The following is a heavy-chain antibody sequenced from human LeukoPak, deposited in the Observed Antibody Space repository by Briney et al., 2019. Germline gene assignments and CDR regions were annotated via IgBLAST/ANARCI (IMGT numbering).Heavy chain of an antibody. CDR3: ARGNFYSGSGSSPLDY. CDR2: INADGTRT. V-gene: IGHV3-74*01. Sequence: GGSLRLSCAASGFTFNNYWMHWVRQVPGKGLMWVSRINADGTRTNYVDSAKGRFTISRDNARDTLFLEMNSLGAEDSAVYYCARGNFYSGSGSSPLDYWGQGTLVTVSS. CDR1: GFTFNNYW. J-gene: IGHJ4*02. D-gene: IGHD3-10*01.